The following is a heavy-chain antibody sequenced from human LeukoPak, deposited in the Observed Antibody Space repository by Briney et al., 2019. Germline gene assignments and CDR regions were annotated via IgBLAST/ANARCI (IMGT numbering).Heavy chain of an antibody. J-gene: IGHJ4*02. CDR1: GYTFTGYY. CDR2: INPNSGGT. CDR3: ARGIEMVTAGEYYFDY. Sequence: GASVKVSCKASGYTFTGYYMHWVRQAPGQGLEWMGWINPNSGGTNYAQKFQRRVTMTRDTAISTAYMELSRLRSDDTAVYYCARGIEMVTAGEYYFDYWGQGTLVTVSS. V-gene: IGHV1-2*02. D-gene: IGHD2-21*02.